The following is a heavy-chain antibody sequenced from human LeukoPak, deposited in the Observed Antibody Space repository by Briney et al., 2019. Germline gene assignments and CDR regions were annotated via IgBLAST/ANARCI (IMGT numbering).Heavy chain of an antibody. J-gene: IGHJ6*02. Sequence: ASVKVSCKASGYTFTGYYMHWVRQAPGQGLEWMGWINPNSGGTNYAQKFQGRVTMTRDTSISTAYMELSRLRSDDTAVYYCAREYGSGSTQGYYYYGMDVWGQGTLVTVSS. V-gene: IGHV1-2*02. CDR1: GYTFTGYY. CDR2: INPNSGGT. CDR3: AREYGSGSTQGYYYYGMDV. D-gene: IGHD3-10*01.